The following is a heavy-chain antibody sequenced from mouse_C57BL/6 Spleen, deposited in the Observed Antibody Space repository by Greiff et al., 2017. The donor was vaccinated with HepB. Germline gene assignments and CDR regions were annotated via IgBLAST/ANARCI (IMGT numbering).Heavy chain of an antibody. CDR1: GYTFTEYN. J-gene: IGHJ3*01. CDR3: ARYYDYPWFAY. CDR2: INPNNGGT. V-gene: IGHV1-22*01. Sequence: AQLKESGPELVKPGASVKMSCKASGYTFTEYNMHWVKQSHGKSLEWIGYINPNNGGTSYNQKFKGKATLTVNKSSSTAYMELRSLTSEDSAVYYCARYYDYPWFAYWGQGTLVTVSA. D-gene: IGHD2-4*01.